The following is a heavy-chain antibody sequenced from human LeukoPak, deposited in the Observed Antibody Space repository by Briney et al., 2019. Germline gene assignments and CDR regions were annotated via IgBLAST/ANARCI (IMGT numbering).Heavy chain of an antibody. D-gene: IGHD2-2*01. CDR2: IKSKTDGGTI. CDR1: GFTFSNAW. CDR3: TTERGIVVVPGVIRAPDFDY. V-gene: IGHV3-15*01. Sequence: PGGSLRRSCAASGFTFSNAWMNWVRQAPGKGLDWVGRIKSKTDGGTIDYAAPVKGRFTISRDDSKNTLYLQMNSLKTEDTAVYYCTTERGIVVVPGVIRAPDFDYWGQGTLVTVSS. J-gene: IGHJ4*02.